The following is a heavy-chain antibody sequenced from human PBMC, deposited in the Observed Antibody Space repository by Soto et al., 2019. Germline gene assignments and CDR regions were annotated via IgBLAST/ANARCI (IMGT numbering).Heavy chain of an antibody. CDR1: GFTFSSYG. CDR2: IWYDGSNK. CDR3: ARDAGRTGSPYYFDY. V-gene: IGHV3-33*01. D-gene: IGHD2-15*01. Sequence: GGSLRLSCAASGFTFSSYGMHWVRQAPGKGLEWVAVIWYDGSNKYYADSVKGRFTISRDNSKNTLYLQMNSLRAEDTAVYYCARDAGRTGSPYYFDYWRQGTLVTVSS. J-gene: IGHJ4*02.